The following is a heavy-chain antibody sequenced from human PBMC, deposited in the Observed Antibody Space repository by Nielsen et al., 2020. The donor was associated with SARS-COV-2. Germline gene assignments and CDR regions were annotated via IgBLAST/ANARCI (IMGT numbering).Heavy chain of an antibody. V-gene: IGHV3-21*01. CDR3: ARDSYNANYFDY. D-gene: IGHD5-24*01. Sequence: GESLKISCAASGFTFSSYAMHWVRQAPGKGLEWVSSISSSSSYIYYADSVKGRFTISRDNAKNSLYLQMNSLRAEDTAVYYCARDSYNANYFDYWGQGTLVTVSS. J-gene: IGHJ4*02. CDR2: ISSSSSYI. CDR1: GFTFSSYA.